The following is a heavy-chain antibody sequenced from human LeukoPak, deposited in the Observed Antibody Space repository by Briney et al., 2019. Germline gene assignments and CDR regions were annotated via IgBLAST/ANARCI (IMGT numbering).Heavy chain of an antibody. D-gene: IGHD5-12*01. CDR1: GFTFSKAW. Sequence: KPGGSLRLSCVASGFTFSKAWMSWVRQAPGKGLEWVGRIKTKTDGGTTDYAAPVKGRFTISRDDSKNTLYLQMNSLKTEDTALYFCTGFETSGPDAFDIWGRGTMVTVSS. CDR2: IKTKTDGGTT. CDR3: TGFETSGPDAFDI. V-gene: IGHV3-15*01. J-gene: IGHJ3*02.